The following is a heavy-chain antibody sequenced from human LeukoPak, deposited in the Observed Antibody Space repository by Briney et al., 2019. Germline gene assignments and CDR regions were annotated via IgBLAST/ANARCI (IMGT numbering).Heavy chain of an antibody. CDR3: ARDNVRDGYNYDWFDP. J-gene: IGHJ5*02. CDR1: GFTFSSYG. D-gene: IGHD5-24*01. CDR2: IWYDGSNK. Sequence: PGRSLRLSCSASGFTFSSYGMHWVRHAPGKGLEWVAVIWYDGSNKYYADSVKGRFTICRDNSKNTLYLQMNSLRAEDTAVYYCARDNVRDGYNYDWFDPWGQGTLVTVSS. V-gene: IGHV3-33*01.